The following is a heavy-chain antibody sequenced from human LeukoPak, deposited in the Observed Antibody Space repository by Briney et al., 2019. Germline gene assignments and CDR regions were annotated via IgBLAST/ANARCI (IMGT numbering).Heavy chain of an antibody. J-gene: IGHJ4*02. CDR3: ARAVRAHPPADF. Sequence: GGSLRLSCAASGFTFSSHWMHWVRQAPGKGLVWVTRISSDGSSTSCADSVKGRSSISRDNAKNTLYLHLDSLRAEDTGVYYCARAVRAHPPADFWGQGTLVTVSS. V-gene: IGHV3-74*01. D-gene: IGHD3-3*01. CDR1: GFTFSSHW. CDR2: ISSDGSST.